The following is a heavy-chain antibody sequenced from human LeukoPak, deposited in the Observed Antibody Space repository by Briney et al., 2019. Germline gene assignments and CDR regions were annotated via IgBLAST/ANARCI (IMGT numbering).Heavy chain of an antibody. CDR2: ISSSSTYI. CDR3: ARGHYYDSSGYYYNDY. CDR1: GFTFTSYS. V-gene: IGHV3-21*01. D-gene: IGHD3-22*01. J-gene: IGHJ4*02. Sequence: GGSLRLSCAASGFTFTSYSMTWVRQAPGKGLEWVSSISSSSTYIYYADSVKGRFTVSRDNAKNSVYLQLDSLRDEDTAVYYCARGHYYDSSGYYYNDYWGQGTLVTVSS.